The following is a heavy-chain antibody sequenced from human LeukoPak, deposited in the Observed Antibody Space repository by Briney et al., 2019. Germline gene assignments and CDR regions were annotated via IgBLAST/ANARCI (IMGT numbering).Heavy chain of an antibody. Sequence: GGSLRLSCAASGFTFSSYDMHWVRHATGKGLEWVSAIGTAGDTYYPGSVKGRFTISRENAKNSLYLQMNSLRAGDTAVYYCARGPPPLRNALDYWGQGTLVTVSS. J-gene: IGHJ4*02. CDR1: GFTFSSYD. D-gene: IGHD4-11*01. V-gene: IGHV3-13*01. CDR2: IGTAGDT. CDR3: ARGPPPLRNALDY.